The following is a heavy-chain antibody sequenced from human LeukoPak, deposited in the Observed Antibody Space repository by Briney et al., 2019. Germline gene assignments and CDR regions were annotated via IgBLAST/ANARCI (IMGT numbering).Heavy chain of an antibody. CDR1: GGTFSSYA. J-gene: IGHJ4*02. CDR2: IIPVFGTA. Sequence: GASVKVSCKASGGTFSSYAISWVRQAPGQGLEWMGGIIPVFGTANYAQKFQGRVTITADESTSTAYMELSSLRSEDTAVYYCASPSGYGFFDYWGQGTLVTVSS. D-gene: IGHD5-12*01. V-gene: IGHV1-69*13. CDR3: ASPSGYGFFDY.